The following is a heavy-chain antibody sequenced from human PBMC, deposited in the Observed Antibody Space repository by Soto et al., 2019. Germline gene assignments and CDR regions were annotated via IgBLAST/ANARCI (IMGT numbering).Heavy chain of an antibody. CDR1: RVAFSKFI. V-gene: IGHV1-69*01. D-gene: IGHD6-19*01. CDR3: AKDRGGFTSGWEFFDF. CDR2: IIPIFGTA. J-gene: IGHJ4*02. Sequence: QAQLEQSGGEVKKPGSSVKVSCKASRVAFSKFIVTWVRQAPGLGLEWVGGIIPIFGTANYAQKFQGRVTITADESTSTSYLEVNNLRSEDTAVYYCAKDRGGFTSGWEFFDFWGQGTLVTVSS.